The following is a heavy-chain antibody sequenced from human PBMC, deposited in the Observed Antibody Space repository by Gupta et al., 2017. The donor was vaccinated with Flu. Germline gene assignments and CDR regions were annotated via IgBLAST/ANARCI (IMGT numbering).Heavy chain of an antibody. Sequence: GAEVKKPGESLKISCKGSGYSFTNYWIAWVRQMPGKGPEWMGSIYPGDSDTRYNPSFQGRVTILADRSTSAAYLQWSGLSPSETAMYYCTRSHELRLGTFDPWGQGTLVTVSS. CDR2: IYPGDSDT. V-gene: IGHV5-51*03. J-gene: IGHJ5*02. CDR3: TRSHELRLGTFDP. D-gene: IGHD3-3*01. CDR1: GYSFTNYW.